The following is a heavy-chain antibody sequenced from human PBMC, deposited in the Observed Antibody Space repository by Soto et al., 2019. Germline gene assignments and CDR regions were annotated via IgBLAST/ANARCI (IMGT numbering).Heavy chain of an antibody. CDR2: ISSNGVSM. CDR3: ARLASLGQPYYFGMDV. V-gene: IGHV3-11*01. CDR1: GFTFSDYY. Sequence: WVSLRLSGVASGFTFSDYYMTWIRQAPGKGLEWVSYISSNGVSMYYGDSVKGRFTISRDDAENSLHLQMNSLRAEDTAVYYCARLASLGQPYYFGMDVWGQGTTVTVSS. J-gene: IGHJ6*02.